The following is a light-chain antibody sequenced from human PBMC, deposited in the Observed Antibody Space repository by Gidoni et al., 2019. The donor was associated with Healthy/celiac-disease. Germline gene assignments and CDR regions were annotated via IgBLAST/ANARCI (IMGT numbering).Light chain of an antibody. V-gene: IGKV3-11*01. J-gene: IGKJ4*01. Sequence: EIVLTQSPATLSLSPGERATLSCRASQSVSSYLAWYQQKPGQAPRLLIYDASNRATGIPARFSGSGSGTAFTLTISSLEPEDFAVYYCQQRSNWPLTFXGXTKVXIE. CDR3: QQRSNWPLT. CDR1: QSVSSY. CDR2: DAS.